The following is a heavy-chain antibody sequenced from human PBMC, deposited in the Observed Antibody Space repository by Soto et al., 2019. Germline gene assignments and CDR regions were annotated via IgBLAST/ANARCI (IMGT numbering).Heavy chain of an antibody. V-gene: IGHV4-59*01. CDR1: GGSISGYY. CDR2: ISYGGST. J-gene: IGHJ3*02. CDR3: ARDLRGTSAFDI. Sequence: SETLSLTCTVSGGSISGYYWRWIRQPPGKGLEWIGYISYGGSTNYNPSFKSRVTFSLATSKNQFSLRMTSVTAADTAVYYCARDLRGTSAFDIWGQGAMVTVS.